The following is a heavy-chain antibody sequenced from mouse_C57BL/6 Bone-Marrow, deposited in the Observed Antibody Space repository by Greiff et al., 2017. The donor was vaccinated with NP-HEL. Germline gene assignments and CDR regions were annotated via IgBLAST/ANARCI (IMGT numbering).Heavy chain of an antibody. Sequence: VKLQQPGAELVRPGSSVKLSCKASGYTFTSYWMHWVKQRPIQGLEWIGNIDPSDSETHYNQKFKDKATLTVDKSSSTAYMQRSSLTSEDSAVYYCARGGYYGSSRGFAYWGQGTLVTVSA. V-gene: IGHV1-52*01. D-gene: IGHD1-1*01. CDR3: ARGGYYGSSRGFAY. CDR2: IDPSDSET. CDR1: GYTFTSYW. J-gene: IGHJ3*01.